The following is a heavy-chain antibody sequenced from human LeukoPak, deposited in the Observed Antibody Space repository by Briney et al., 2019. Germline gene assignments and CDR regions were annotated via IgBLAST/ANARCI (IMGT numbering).Heavy chain of an antibody. Sequence: PGGSLRLSCEASGFTFSHYSMHWVRQAPGKGLEYVSAINSNGDDTYYVNSVKGRFTISRDNSKNTLYLQMGSLRAEDMAVYYCARDYYMDVWGKGTTVTVSS. CDR3: ARDYYMDV. CDR2: INSNGDDT. V-gene: IGHV3-64*01. J-gene: IGHJ6*03. CDR1: GFTFSHYS.